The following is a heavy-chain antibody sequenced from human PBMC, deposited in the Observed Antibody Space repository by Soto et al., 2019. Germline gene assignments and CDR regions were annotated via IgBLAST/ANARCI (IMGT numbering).Heavy chain of an antibody. J-gene: IGHJ4*02. D-gene: IGHD3-3*01. CDR1: GYTFTSYA. Sequence: QVQLVQSGAEVKKPGASVKVSCKASGYTFTSYAMHWVRQAPGQRLEWMGWINAGNGNTKYSQKFQGRVTITRDTSASTAYMELSSLRSEDTAVYYCAREGFWSGYLPLAYYWGQGTLVTVSS. CDR3: AREGFWSGYLPLAYY. V-gene: IGHV1-3*01. CDR2: INAGNGNT.